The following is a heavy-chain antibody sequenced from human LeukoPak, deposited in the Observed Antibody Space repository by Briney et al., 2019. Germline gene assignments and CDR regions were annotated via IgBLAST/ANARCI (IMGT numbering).Heavy chain of an antibody. V-gene: IGHV4-39*07. CDR3: ASGAVAGAPSFDY. CDR1: GGSISSSSYY. D-gene: IGHD6-19*01. CDR2: IYHSGST. Sequence: PSETLSLTCTVSGGSISSSSYYWGWIRQPPGKGLEWIGSIYHSGSTYYNPSLKSRVTISVDTSKNQFSLKLSSVTAADTAVYYCASGAVAGAPSFDYWGQGTLVTVSS. J-gene: IGHJ4*02.